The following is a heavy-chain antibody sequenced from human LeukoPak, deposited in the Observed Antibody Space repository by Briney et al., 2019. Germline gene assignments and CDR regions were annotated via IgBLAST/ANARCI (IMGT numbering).Heavy chain of an antibody. CDR1: GFTFSSYA. D-gene: IGHD3-22*01. V-gene: IGHV3-21*01. CDR2: ISSSSSYI. J-gene: IGHJ3*02. Sequence: GGSLRLSCAASGFTFSSYAMHWVRQAPGKGLEWVSSISSSSSYIYYADSVKGRFTISRDNAKNSLYLQMNSLRAEDTAVYYCAREYYYDSSGSDDAFDIWGQGTMVTVSS. CDR3: AREYYYDSSGSDDAFDI.